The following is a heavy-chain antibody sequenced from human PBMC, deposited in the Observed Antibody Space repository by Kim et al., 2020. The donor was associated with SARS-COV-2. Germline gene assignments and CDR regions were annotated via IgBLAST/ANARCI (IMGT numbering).Heavy chain of an antibody. D-gene: IGHD2-15*01. V-gene: IGHV4-39*02. CDR1: GGSISSSSYY. CDR2: IYYSGST. CDR3: AREWGVLGYCSGGSCYFLYNWFDP. Sequence: SETLSLTCTVSGGSISSSSYYWGWIRQPPGKGLEWIGSIYYSGSTYYNPSLKSRVTISVDTSKNQFSLMLSSVTAADTAVYYCAREWGVLGYCSGGSCYFLYNWFDPWGQGTLVTVSS. J-gene: IGHJ5*02.